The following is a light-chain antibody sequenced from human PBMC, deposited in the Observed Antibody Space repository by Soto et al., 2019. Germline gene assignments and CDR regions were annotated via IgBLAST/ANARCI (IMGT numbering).Light chain of an antibody. CDR1: QTVSRW. CDR3: QQYNTFWT. J-gene: IGKJ1*01. V-gene: IGKV1-5*01. CDR2: DVS. Sequence: DIQMTQSPSTLSASVGDRVTITCRASQTVSRWLAWYQQRPGKAPKLLIYDVSTLESGVPSRFSGSGSGTEFTLTITSLQPDDSATYYCQQYNTFWTVGQGTKVDIK.